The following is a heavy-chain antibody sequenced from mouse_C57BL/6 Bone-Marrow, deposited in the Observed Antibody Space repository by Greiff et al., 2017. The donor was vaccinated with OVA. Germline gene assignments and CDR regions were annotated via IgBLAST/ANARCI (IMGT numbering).Heavy chain of an antibody. J-gene: IGHJ3*01. V-gene: IGHV14-4*01. D-gene: IGHD2-2*01. CDR1: GFNIKDDY. Sequence: VQLQQSGAELVRPGASVKLSCTASGFNIKDDYMHWVKQRPEQGLEWIGWIDPENGDTEYASKFQGKATITADTSSNTAYLQLSSLTSEDTAVYYGTFIYYGYDGFAYWGQGTLVTVSA. CDR2: IDPENGDT. CDR3: TFIYYGYDGFAY.